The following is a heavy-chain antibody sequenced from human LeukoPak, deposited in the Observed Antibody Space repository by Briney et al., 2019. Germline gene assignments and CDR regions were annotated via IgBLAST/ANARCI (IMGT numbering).Heavy chain of an antibody. V-gene: IGHV4-38-2*02. CDR3: ARDQSGYGFDY. Sequence: SETLSLTCTVSGYSISSGYYWGWIRQPPGKGLEWIGSIYHSGSTYYNPSLKSRVTISVDTSKNQFSLKLSSVTAADTAVYYCARDQSGYGFDYWGQGTLVTVSP. CDR2: IYHSGST. D-gene: IGHD5-12*01. J-gene: IGHJ4*02. CDR1: GYSISSGYY.